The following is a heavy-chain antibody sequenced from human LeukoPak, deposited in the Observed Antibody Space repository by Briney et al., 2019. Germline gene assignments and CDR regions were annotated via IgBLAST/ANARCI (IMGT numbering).Heavy chain of an antibody. Sequence: SQTLSLTSAVYGGSFSGYYWSWIRQPPRKGLEWIGEINHSGSTNYTPSLKSRVTLSVDTSKNQFSLKVSSVTAADTAVYYCARPQAACDAFDIWGQGTMVTVSS. CDR1: GGSFSGYY. V-gene: IGHV4-34*01. J-gene: IGHJ3*02. CDR3: ARPQAACDAFDI. CDR2: INHSGST. D-gene: IGHD6-13*01.